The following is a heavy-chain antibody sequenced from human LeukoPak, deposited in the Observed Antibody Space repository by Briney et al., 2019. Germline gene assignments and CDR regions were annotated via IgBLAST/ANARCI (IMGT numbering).Heavy chain of an antibody. CDR2: INPNSGGT. V-gene: IGHV1-2*02. D-gene: IGHD3-3*01. J-gene: IGHJ4*02. CDR1: GYTFTGYY. CDR3: ARDSSGYHDLGGFDY. Sequence: ASVKVSCKASGYTFTGYYMHWVRQAPGQGLEWMGWINPNSGGTNYAQKFQGRVTMTRDTSISTAYMELSRLRSDDTAVYYCARDSSGYHDLGGFDYWGQGTLVTVSS.